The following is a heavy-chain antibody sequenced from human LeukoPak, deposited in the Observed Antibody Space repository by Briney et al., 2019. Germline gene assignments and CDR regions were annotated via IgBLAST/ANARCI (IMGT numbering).Heavy chain of an antibody. CDR1: GFTFSSYA. J-gene: IGHJ4*02. CDR3: AKDYTSPYSSSWTTFDY. CDR2: ISGSGGST. Sequence: GGSLRLSCAASGFTFSSYAMSWVRQAPGKGLEWVSAISGSGGSTYYADSVKGRFTISRDNSKNTLYLQMNSLRAEDTAVYYCAKDYTSPYSSSWTTFDYWGQGTLVTVSS. D-gene: IGHD6-13*01. V-gene: IGHV3-23*01.